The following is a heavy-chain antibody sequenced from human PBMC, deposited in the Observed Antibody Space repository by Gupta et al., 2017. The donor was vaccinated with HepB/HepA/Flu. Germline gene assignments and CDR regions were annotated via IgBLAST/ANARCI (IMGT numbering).Heavy chain of an antibody. J-gene: IGHJ6*03. CDR2: INPKSGGT. CDR1: GYTFTGYY. CDR3: ARWTRAARPSYYYYMDV. V-gene: IGHV1-2*02. D-gene: IGHD6-6*01. Sequence: QVQLVQSGAEVKKPGASVKVSCKASGYTFTGYYMHWVRQAPGQGLEWMGWINPKSGGTKYAKKFQGRVTMTRETSISTAYMELSRLRSDDTDVDYCARWTRAARPSYYYYMDVGGKGTTVTVSS.